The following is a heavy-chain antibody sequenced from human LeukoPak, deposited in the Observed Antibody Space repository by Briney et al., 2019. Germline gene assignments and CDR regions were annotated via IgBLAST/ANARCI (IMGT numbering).Heavy chain of an antibody. D-gene: IGHD6-6*01. V-gene: IGHV4-39*07. CDR1: AGSVNSGSYS. CDR3: ARDSLAVRHFDY. CDR2: IYYSGTT. J-gene: IGHJ4*02. Sequence: SETLSLTCTVSAGSVNSGSYSWGGIRQPPGKGLEWIGSIYYSGTTYYNPSLRSRVTISLDTSKNQFSLKVSSVIAADTAVYYCARDSLAVRHFDYWGQGFLVTVSS.